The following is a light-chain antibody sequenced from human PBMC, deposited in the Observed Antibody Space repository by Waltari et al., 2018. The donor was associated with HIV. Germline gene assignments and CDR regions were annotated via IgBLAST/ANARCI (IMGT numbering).Light chain of an antibody. V-gene: IGKV3-15*01. CDR3: QQYNNWSSDT. CDR1: QSIGSN. CDR2: GAS. Sequence: EIVMTQSPATLSVSPGERATLACRASQSIGSNLDWYQQRPGQAPRSRSYGASTRATGIPDRFSGSGSGTEFTLTISSLQSEDSATYDCQQYNNWSSDTFGQGTKLEIK. J-gene: IGKJ2*01.